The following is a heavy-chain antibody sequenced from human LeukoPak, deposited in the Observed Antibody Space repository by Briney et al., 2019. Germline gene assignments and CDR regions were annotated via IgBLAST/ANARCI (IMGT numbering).Heavy chain of an antibody. D-gene: IGHD3-10*01. CDR3: ARDYGSGSHTRLAWFDP. Sequence: SETLSLTCAVYGGSFSGYYWSWIRQPPGKGLEWIGEINHSGSTNYNPPLKSRVTISVDTSKNQFSLKLSSVTAADTAVYYCARDYGSGSHTRLAWFDPWGQGTLVTVSS. J-gene: IGHJ5*02. V-gene: IGHV4-34*01. CDR1: GGSFSGYY. CDR2: INHSGST.